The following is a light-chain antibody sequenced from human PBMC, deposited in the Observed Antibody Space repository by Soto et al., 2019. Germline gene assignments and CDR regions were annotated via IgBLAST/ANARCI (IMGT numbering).Light chain of an antibody. V-gene: IGKV1-5*01. CDR1: QGINSY. CDR2: EAS. CDR3: QQYNSWGT. J-gene: IGKJ4*01. Sequence: IQMTQSPSSLSASVGDRVTITCRASQGINSYLAWYQQKPGKAPKLLIYEASSLESGVPSRISGSGSGTEFTLTISSLQPDDFATYYCQQYNSWGTFGGGTKV.